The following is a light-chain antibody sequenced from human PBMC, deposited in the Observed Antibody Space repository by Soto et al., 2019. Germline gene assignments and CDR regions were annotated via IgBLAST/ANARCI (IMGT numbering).Light chain of an antibody. Sequence: IVLTQSPGTLSLSPGERATLSCRASQSVSRSYLAWYQQKPGQAPRLLIYGASTRATGVPERFSGSGSGTDFTLTISRLEPEDFAVYYCQQYDSWTFGQGTKVEIK. CDR1: QSVSRSY. CDR2: GAS. CDR3: QQYDSWT. J-gene: IGKJ1*01. V-gene: IGKV3-20*01.